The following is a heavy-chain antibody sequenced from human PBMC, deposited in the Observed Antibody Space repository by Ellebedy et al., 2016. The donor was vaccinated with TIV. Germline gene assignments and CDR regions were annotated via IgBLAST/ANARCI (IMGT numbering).Heavy chain of an antibody. V-gene: IGHV3-30*01. D-gene: IGHD6-25*01. CDR1: GFTFSNYT. J-gene: IGHJ3*02. CDR3: AKDLRQRLPEIAFDI. CDR2: ISYDGSKK. Sequence: GESLKISXAASGFTFSNYTMHWVRQAPGKGLEWVAVISYDGSKKSYADSVKGRFTISRDNSKNTLYLQMNSLRAEDTAVYYCAKDLRQRLPEIAFDIWGQGTMVTVSS.